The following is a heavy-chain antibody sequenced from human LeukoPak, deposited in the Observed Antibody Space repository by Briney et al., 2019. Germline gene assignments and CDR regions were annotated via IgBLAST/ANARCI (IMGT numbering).Heavy chain of an antibody. CDR1: GSSFSGYN. Sequence: PGGSLRLSCAASGSSFSGYNMNWVRQAPGKGLEWVSFISSSGTHTNYADSVKGRFTISRDNGKNSLYLHMNTLRAEDTAVYFCARGGGSCSIPNCRGTGNRFDSWGQGTLVTVSS. V-gene: IGHV3-21*06. CDR3: ARGGGSCSIPNCRGTGNRFDS. D-gene: IGHD2-2*01. J-gene: IGHJ5*01. CDR2: ISSSGTHT.